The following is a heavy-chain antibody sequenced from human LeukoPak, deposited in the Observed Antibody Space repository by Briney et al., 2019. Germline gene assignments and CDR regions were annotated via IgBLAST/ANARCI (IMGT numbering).Heavy chain of an antibody. D-gene: IGHD5/OR15-5a*01. V-gene: IGHV3-21*01. CDR2: ISSSGSYI. CDR1: GFTFSSYS. J-gene: IGHJ4*02. Sequence: PGGSLRLSCAASGFTFSSYSMNWVRQAPGKGLEWVSYISSSGSYIYYANSMKGRFTISRDNAKNSLFLQMNSLRAEDTAVYYCARSVDLRGDDVNFDYWGQGTLVTVSS. CDR3: ARSVDLRGDDVNFDY.